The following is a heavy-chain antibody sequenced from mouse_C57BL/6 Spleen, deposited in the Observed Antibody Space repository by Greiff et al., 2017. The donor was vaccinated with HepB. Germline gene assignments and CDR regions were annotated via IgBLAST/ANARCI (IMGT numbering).Heavy chain of an antibody. Sequence: VQLQQSGPELVKPGASVKISCKASGYAFSSSWMNWVKQRPGQGLEWIGRIYPGDGDTNYNGKFKGKATLTADKSSSTAYMQLSSLTSEDSAVYFCAREATMVTTGPYYYAMDYWGQGTSVTVSS. CDR2: IYPGDGDT. CDR3: AREATMVTTGPYYYAMDY. CDR1: GYAFSSSW. J-gene: IGHJ4*01. D-gene: IGHD2-2*01. V-gene: IGHV1-82*01.